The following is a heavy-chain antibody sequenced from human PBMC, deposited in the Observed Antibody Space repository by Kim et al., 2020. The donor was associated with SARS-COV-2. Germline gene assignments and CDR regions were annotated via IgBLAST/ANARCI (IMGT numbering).Heavy chain of an antibody. CDR3: AKGKGTGELLQYYYGMDV. V-gene: IGHV3-30*02. D-gene: IGHD1-26*01. J-gene: IGHJ6*02. Sequence: KGRFTISRDNSKNTLYLQMNSLRAEDTAVYYCAKGKGTGELLQYYYGMDVWGQGTTVTVSS.